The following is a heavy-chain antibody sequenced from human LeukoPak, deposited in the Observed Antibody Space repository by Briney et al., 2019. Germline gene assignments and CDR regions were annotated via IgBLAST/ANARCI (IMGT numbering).Heavy chain of an antibody. CDR2: ISSGSSYI. D-gene: IGHD3-22*01. CDR1: GFTFSSYT. CDR3: AKAYGSNGYYQLPIDF. V-gene: IGHV3-21*04. Sequence: GGSLRLSCAASGFTFSSYTMNWVRQAPGKGLEWVSIISSGSSYIHYADSVKGRFTISRDNAKNSLYLQMNSLRAEDTAVYYCAKAYGSNGYYQLPIDFWGQGTLVTVSS. J-gene: IGHJ4*02.